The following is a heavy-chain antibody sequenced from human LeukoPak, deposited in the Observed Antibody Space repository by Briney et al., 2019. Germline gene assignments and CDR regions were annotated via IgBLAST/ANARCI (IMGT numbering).Heavy chain of an antibody. Sequence: GGSLRLSCAASGFTFSNYGMHWVRQAPGKGLEWVANIKQDGREKYYVDSVKGRFTISRDNAKNSLYLQMNSLRDEDTALYYCATSAAGFDYWGQGTLVTVPS. CDR3: ATSAAGFDY. CDR1: GFTFSNYG. D-gene: IGHD6-13*01. V-gene: IGHV3-7*01. J-gene: IGHJ4*02. CDR2: IKQDGREK.